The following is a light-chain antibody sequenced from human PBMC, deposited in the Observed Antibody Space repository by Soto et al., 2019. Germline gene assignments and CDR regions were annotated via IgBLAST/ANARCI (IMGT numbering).Light chain of an antibody. Sequence: EIVLTQSPATLSSSPGERATLSRRASQTVSNKLAWYQHKPGQAPRLLIYDTSNRATGIPARFSGSGSGTEFTLTIGSLQSDDFAVYYCQQYSSWVWTFGQGTKVDIK. V-gene: IGKV3-11*01. CDR2: DTS. J-gene: IGKJ1*01. CDR3: QQYSSWVWT. CDR1: QTVSNK.